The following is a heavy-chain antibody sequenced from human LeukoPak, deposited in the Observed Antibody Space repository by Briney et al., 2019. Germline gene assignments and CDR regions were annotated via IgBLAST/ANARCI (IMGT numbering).Heavy chain of an antibody. CDR2: ISGSGGST. V-gene: IGHV3-23*01. Sequence: PGGSLRLSCAASGFTFSSYAMSWVRQAPGKGLEWVSAISGSGGSTYYADSAKGRFTISRDNAKNSLYLQMNSLRAEDTAVYYCARDGGRHYDSSGYYYVDAFDIWGQGTMVTVSS. CDR3: ARDGGRHYDSSGYYYVDAFDI. CDR1: GFTFSSYA. J-gene: IGHJ3*02. D-gene: IGHD3-22*01.